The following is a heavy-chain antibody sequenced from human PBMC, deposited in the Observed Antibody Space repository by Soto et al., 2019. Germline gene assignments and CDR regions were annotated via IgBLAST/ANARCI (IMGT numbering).Heavy chain of an antibody. CDR3: ARDRWGIAARPVLPYGMDV. CDR2: ISAYNGNT. J-gene: IGHJ6*02. V-gene: IGHV1-18*01. CDR1: GYTFTSYG. Sequence: QVQLAQSGAEVKKPGASVKVSCKASGYTFTSYGISWVRQAPGQGLEWMGWISAYNGNTDYAQKLQGRVTMTTDTSTSTAYMELRRLRSDDTAVYYCARDRWGIAARPVLPYGMDVWGQGTTVTVSS. D-gene: IGHD6-6*01.